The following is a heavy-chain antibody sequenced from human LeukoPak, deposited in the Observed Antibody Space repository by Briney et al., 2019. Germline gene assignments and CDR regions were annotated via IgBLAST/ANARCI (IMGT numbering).Heavy chain of an antibody. CDR2: IQYDGSDK. V-gene: IGHV3-30*02. Sequence: GGSLRLSCAASGFTFSNYGMHWVRQAPGKGLEWVAFIQYDGSDKYYADSVKGRFTISRDNSKNTLYLQMNSLRAEDTAVYYCRDPFDYWGQGTLVTVSS. CDR1: GFTFSNYG. J-gene: IGHJ4*02. CDR3: RDPFDY.